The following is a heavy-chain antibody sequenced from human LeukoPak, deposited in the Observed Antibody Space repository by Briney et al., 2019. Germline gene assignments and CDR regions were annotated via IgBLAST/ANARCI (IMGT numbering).Heavy chain of an antibody. J-gene: IGHJ6*02. V-gene: IGHV3-30*18. CDR1: GFTFSSYG. Sequence: GRSLRLSCAASGFTFSSYGMRWVRQAPGKGLEWVAVISYDGSNKYYADSVKGRFTISRDNSKNTLYLQMNSLRAEDTAVYYCAKELHHYYYGMDVWGQGTTVTVSS. CDR2: ISYDGSNK. D-gene: IGHD2-15*01. CDR3: AKELHHYYYGMDV.